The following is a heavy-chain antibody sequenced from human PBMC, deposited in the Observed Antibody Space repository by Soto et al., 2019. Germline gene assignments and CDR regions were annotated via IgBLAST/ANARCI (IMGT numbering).Heavy chain of an antibody. CDR1: GFTVSTKY. V-gene: IGHV3-66*01. Sequence: HPGGSLRLCCAASGFTVSTKYMSWVRQAPGKGLEWVSVIYSGGSTFYADSVRGRFTISRDNSKNTVNLQMNSLRAEDTAVYYCARDPWAADYWGQGTLVTVSS. CDR3: ARDPWAADY. CDR2: IYSGGST. J-gene: IGHJ4*02. D-gene: IGHD3-16*01.